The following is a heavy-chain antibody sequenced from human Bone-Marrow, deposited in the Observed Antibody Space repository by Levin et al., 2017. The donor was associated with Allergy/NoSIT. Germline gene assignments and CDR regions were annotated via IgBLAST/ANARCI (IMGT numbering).Heavy chain of an antibody. CDR3: AKETLRYFDWLSHIGFDY. J-gene: IGHJ4*02. CDR2: ISGSGGST. V-gene: IGHV3-23*01. CDR1: GFTFSSYA. D-gene: IGHD3-9*01. Sequence: GESLKISCAASGFTFSSYAMSWVRQAPGKGLEWVSAISGSGGSTYYADSVKGRFTISRDNSKNTLYLQMNSLRAEDTAVYYCAKETLRYFDWLSHIGFDYWGQGTLVTVSS.